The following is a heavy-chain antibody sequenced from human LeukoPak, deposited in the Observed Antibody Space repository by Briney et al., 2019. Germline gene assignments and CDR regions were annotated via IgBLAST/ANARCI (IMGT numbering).Heavy chain of an antibody. CDR3: ARGRSNYYGMDV. CDR2: IYYNGNT. CDR1: DVSINSYY. J-gene: IGHJ6*02. V-gene: IGHV4-59*01. D-gene: IGHD1-26*01. Sequence: SETLSLTCSVSDVSINSYYWNWIRRPPGKGLEWIGYIYYNGNTNYSPSLKSRVTMSVDTSKTLFSLKVSSVTAADTAVYYCARGRSNYYGMDVWGQGTPVTVSS.